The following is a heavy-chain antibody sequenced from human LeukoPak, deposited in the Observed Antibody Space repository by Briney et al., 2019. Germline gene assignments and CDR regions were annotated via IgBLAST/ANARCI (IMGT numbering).Heavy chain of an antibody. Sequence: GGSLRLSCAASGFTFSSSAMSWVRQAPGKGLEWVSAISNNGGYTYYADPVQGRFTISRDNSKSTLCLQMNSLRAEDTAVYYCAKQLGYCSDGSCYFPYWGQGTLVTVSS. CDR1: GFTFSSSA. D-gene: IGHD2-15*01. CDR2: ISNNGGYT. J-gene: IGHJ4*02. V-gene: IGHV3-23*01. CDR3: AKQLGYCSDGSCYFPY.